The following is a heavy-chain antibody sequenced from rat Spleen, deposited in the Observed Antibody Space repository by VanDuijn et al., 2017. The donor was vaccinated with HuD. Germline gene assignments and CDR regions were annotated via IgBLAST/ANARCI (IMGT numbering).Heavy chain of an antibody. V-gene: IGHV5-22*01. CDR2: ISYEGSST. CDR1: GFTFSDYY. D-gene: IGHD1-8*01. Sequence: EVKLVESGGALVQPGRSLKLSCAASGFTFSDYYMAWVRQAPKKGLEWVASISYEGSSTYYGDSVKGRFTISRDNAKSTLYLQMNSLRSEDTATYYCARHRYKRTVAAVDYWGQGVMVTVSS. J-gene: IGHJ2*01. CDR3: ARHRYKRTVAAVDY.